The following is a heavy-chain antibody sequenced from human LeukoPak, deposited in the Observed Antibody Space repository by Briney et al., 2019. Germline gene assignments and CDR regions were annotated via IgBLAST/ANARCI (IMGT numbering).Heavy chain of an antibody. V-gene: IGHV3-30-3*01. CDR1: GFTFSSYA. CDR3: ARDYGDYTYFDY. CDR2: ISYDGSNK. J-gene: IGHJ4*02. D-gene: IGHD4-17*01. Sequence: PGGSLRLSCAASGFTFSSYAMHWVRHAPGKGLEWVAVISYDGSNKYYADSVKGRFTISRDNSKNTLYLQMNSLRAEDTAVYYCARDYGDYTYFDYWGQGTLVTVSS.